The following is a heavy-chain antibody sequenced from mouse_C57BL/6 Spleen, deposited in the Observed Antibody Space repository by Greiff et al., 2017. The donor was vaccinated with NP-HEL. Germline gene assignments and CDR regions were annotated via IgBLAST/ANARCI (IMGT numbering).Heavy chain of an antibody. V-gene: IGHV1-80*01. CDR3: ARGGRWLLRQYYYAMDY. Sequence: QVQLQQSGAELVKPGASVKISCKASGYAFSSYWMNWVKQRPGKGLEWIGQIYPGDGDTNYNGKFKGKATLTADKSSSTAYMQHSSLSSEDSAVYFCARGGRWLLRQYYYAMDYWGQGTSVTVSS. CDR2: IYPGDGDT. CDR1: GYAFSSYW. D-gene: IGHD2-3*01. J-gene: IGHJ4*01.